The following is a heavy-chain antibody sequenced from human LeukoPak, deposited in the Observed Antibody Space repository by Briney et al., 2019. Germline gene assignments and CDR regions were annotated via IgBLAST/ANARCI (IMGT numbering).Heavy chain of an antibody. J-gene: IGHJ4*02. CDR2: IAADGGVK. CDR1: AFTFHDHG. D-gene: IGHD2-15*01. CDR3: AREATWGQWYFNH. Sequence: GGSLRLSCVASAFTFHDHGMDWVRQAPGKGLEWGAVIAADGGVKHYADPVKGRFTLSRDNSKNTLFLEMNSLSVEDTGVYYCAREATWGQWYFNHWGQGTPVTVSS. V-gene: IGHV3-30*03.